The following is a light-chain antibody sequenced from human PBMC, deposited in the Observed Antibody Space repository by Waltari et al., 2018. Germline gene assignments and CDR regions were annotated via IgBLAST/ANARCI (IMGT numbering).Light chain of an antibody. V-gene: IGKV1-5*03. CDR2: KAS. CDR1: HSISSC. CDR3: QQYNSYPRT. Sequence: DIQMTQSPSTLSASVGDRGTITCRASHSISSCVAWYQPKPGKAPKLLIYKASSLESGVPSRFSGSGSGTEFTLTISSLQPDDFATYYCQQYNSYPRTFGQGTKVEIK. J-gene: IGKJ1*01.